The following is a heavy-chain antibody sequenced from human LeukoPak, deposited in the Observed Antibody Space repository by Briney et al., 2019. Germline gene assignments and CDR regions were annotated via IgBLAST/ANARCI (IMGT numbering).Heavy chain of an antibody. D-gene: IGHD4-11*01. J-gene: IGHJ4*02. CDR2: IKSKTDGGTT. CDR3: AKAAYDYSNHYFEY. CDR1: GFTFSNAW. Sequence: GGSLRLSCAASGFTFSNAWMSWVRQAPGKGLEWVGRIKSKTDGGTTDYAAPVKGRFTISRDDSKNTLYLQMNSLRVEDAAVYYCAKAAYDYSNHYFEYWGQGTLVTVSS. V-gene: IGHV3-15*01.